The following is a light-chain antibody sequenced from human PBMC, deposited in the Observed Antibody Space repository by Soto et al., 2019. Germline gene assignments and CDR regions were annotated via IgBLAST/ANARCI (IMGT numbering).Light chain of an antibody. CDR3: CSYAGSYTFV. V-gene: IGLV2-11*01. Sequence: QSAQTQPLSVAGSPGQSVTLSCTGTSSDVGGYNYVSWYQQHPGKAPKLMIYDVSKRPSGVPDRFSGSKSGNTASLTISGLQAEDEADYYCCSYAGSYTFVFGTGTKVTVL. J-gene: IGLJ1*01. CDR2: DVS. CDR1: SSDVGGYNY.